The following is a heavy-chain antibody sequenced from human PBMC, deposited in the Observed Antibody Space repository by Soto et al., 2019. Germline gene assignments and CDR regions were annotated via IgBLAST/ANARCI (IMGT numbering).Heavy chain of an antibody. D-gene: IGHD2-15*01. J-gene: IGHJ4*02. CDR3: ARGIFDVVVVAAMDYFDY. V-gene: IGHV1-69*02. Sequence: QVQLVQSGAEVKKPGSSVKVSCKASGGTFSSYTISGVRQAPGQGLEWMGRIIPILGIANYAQKFQGRVTITADKSTSTAYMELSSLRSEDTAVYYCARGIFDVVVVAAMDYFDYWGQGTLVTVSS. CDR2: IIPILGIA. CDR1: GGTFSSYT.